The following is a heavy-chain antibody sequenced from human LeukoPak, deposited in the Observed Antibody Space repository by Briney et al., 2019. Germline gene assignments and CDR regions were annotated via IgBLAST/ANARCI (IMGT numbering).Heavy chain of an antibody. D-gene: IGHD3-3*01. Sequence: GRSLRLSCAASGXTFSSYGMHWVRQAPGKGLEWVAVISYDGSNKYYADSVKGRFTISRDNSKNTLYLQMNSLRAEDTAVYYCAKDLRFLEWTFDYWGQGTLVTVSS. J-gene: IGHJ4*02. CDR1: GXTFSSYG. V-gene: IGHV3-30*18. CDR3: AKDLRFLEWTFDY. CDR2: ISYDGSNK.